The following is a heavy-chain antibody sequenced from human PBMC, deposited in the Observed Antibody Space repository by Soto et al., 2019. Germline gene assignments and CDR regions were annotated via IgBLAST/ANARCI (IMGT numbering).Heavy chain of an antibody. CDR3: AHRTFYDSSGYDTDAFDI. Sequence: QITLKESGPTLVKPTQTLTLTCTFSGFSLSTSGVGVGWIRQPPGKALEWLALIYWDDDERYSPSLKSRLTITKDTSKNQVVLTMTNMDPVDTATYYCAHRTFYDSSGYDTDAFDIWGQGTMVTVSS. V-gene: IGHV2-5*02. D-gene: IGHD3-22*01. J-gene: IGHJ3*02. CDR2: IYWDDDE. CDR1: GFSLSTSGVG.